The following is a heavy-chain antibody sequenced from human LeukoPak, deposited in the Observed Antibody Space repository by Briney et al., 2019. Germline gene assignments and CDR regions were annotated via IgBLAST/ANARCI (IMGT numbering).Heavy chain of an antibody. CDR1: GFTFSSYW. D-gene: IGHD1-1*01. J-gene: IGHJ4*02. Sequence: QPGGSLRLSCAVSGFTFSSYWMHWVRQPPGKGLMWVSRISIDGGETVYAASVKGRFTISRDNAKNTVYLQMNSLRVEDTGVYYCGRGERGPAGWGQGTLVTVSS. V-gene: IGHV3-74*01. CDR2: ISIDGGET. CDR3: GRGERGPAG.